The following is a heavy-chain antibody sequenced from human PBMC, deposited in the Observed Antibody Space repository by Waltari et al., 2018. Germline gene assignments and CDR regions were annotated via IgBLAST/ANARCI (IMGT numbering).Heavy chain of an antibody. CDR1: GFTLSSFG. CDR2: ISSSGSTI. J-gene: IGHJ4*02. Sequence: EVQLVASGGGLVQTGGSLRLSCSASGFTLSSFGMNWVRQGPGKGLEWVSYISSSGSTINYADSVKGRFTISRDNAKNSLYLQMNSLRAEDTAVYHCARRFDSWGQGTLVTVSS. CDR3: ARRFDS. V-gene: IGHV3-48*03.